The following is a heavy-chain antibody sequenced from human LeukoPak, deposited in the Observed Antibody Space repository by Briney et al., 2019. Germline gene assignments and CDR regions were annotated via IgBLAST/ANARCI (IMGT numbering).Heavy chain of an antibody. J-gene: IGHJ6*04. Sequence: GGSLRLSCAVSGFTFISYSMNWVRQAPGKGLEWVSYISSSGSTIYYADSVKGRFTISRDNAKNSLYLQMNSLRAEDTAVYYCAELGITMIGGVWGKGTTVTISS. D-gene: IGHD3-10*02. V-gene: IGHV3-48*04. CDR1: GFTFISYS. CDR3: AELGITMIGGV. CDR2: ISSSGSTI.